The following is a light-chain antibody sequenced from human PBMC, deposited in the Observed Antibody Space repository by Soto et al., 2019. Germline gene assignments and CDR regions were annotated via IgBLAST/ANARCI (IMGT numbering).Light chain of an antibody. CDR2: AAS. J-gene: IGKJ2*01. V-gene: IGKV1-9*01. Sequence: DIQLTKSPSFLSASVGDRVTITCRASQGINSYLAWYQQKPGKAPQLLIYAASTLQSGVPSRFSGSGSGTEFTLTISSLQPEDFATYYCQQLNSYPLLYTFGQGTKLEIK. CDR3: QQLNSYPLLYT. CDR1: QGINSY.